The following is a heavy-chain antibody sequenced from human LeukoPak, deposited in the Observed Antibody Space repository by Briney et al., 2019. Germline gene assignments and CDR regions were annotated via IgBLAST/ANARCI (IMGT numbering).Heavy chain of an antibody. Sequence: PSETLSLTCTVSGGSISSSSYYWGWIRQPLGKGLEWIGSIYYSGSTYYNPSLKSRVTISVDTSKNQFSLKLSSVTAADTAVYYCPRQRDDFWSGNSYYFDYWGQGTLVTVSS. D-gene: IGHD3-3*01. CDR1: GGSISSSSYY. V-gene: IGHV4-39*01. CDR3: PRQRDDFWSGNSYYFDY. J-gene: IGHJ4*02. CDR2: IYYSGST.